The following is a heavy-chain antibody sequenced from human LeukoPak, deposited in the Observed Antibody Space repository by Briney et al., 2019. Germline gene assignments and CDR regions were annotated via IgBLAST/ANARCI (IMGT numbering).Heavy chain of an antibody. J-gene: IGHJ4*02. CDR3: ARGDSAARMGY. CDR1: GGSIRSYY. Sequence: PSETLSLTCTVSGGSIRSYYWNWIRQPPGKGLEWIGYIYYSGITNYNPSLKSRVTISVDTSKNQFSLNLNSVTAADTAVYYCARGDSAARMGYWGQGTLVTVSS. CDR2: IYYSGIT. V-gene: IGHV4-59*12. D-gene: IGHD1-14*01.